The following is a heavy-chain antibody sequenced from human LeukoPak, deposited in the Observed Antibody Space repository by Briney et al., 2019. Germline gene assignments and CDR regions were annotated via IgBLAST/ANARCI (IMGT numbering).Heavy chain of an antibody. CDR3: ARGLRGSSGWYGFDH. CDR1: GYTFTSYY. Sequence: ASVKVSCKASGYTFTSYYMHWVRQAPGQGLEWMGIINPSGGTTAYAQKFQGRVTMTRDTSTSTVYMELSSLRSEDTAVYYCARGLRGSSGWYGFDHWGQGTLVTVSS. D-gene: IGHD6-19*01. V-gene: IGHV1-46*01. J-gene: IGHJ4*02. CDR2: INPSGGTT.